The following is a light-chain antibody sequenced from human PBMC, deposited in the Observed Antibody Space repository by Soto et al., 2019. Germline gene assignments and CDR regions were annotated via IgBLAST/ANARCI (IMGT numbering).Light chain of an antibody. Sequence: EIVLTQSTGTLSLSPGERATLSCRASQSVSSSYLAWYQQKPGQAPRLLIYGASSRSTSIPDRFSGSGSGTDFTLNISRLEPEDCAVYYCQQYGSSPPWTFGQGTKVEIK. J-gene: IGKJ1*01. CDR3: QQYGSSPPWT. CDR1: QSVSSSY. CDR2: GAS. V-gene: IGKV3-20*01.